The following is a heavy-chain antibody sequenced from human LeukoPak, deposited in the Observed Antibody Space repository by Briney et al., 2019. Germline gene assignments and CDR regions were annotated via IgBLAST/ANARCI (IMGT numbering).Heavy chain of an antibody. CDR2: IIPILGIA. CDR1: GGTFSSYA. V-gene: IGHV1-69*04. D-gene: IGHD2-15*01. Sequence: SVKVSCKASGGTFSSYAISWVRQAPGQGLEWLGRIIPILGIANYAQKFQGRVTITADKSTSTAYMELSSLRSEDTAVYYCARVPGYCSGGSCYSSYYWGQGTLVTVSS. CDR3: ARVPGYCSGGSCYSSYY. J-gene: IGHJ4*02.